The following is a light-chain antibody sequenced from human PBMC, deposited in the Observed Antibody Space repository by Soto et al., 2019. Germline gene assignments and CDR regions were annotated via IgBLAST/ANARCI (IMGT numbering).Light chain of an antibody. Sequence: EIVMTQSPATLSVSPGERATLSCRASRSVTSNLAWYQQKPGQAPRLLIYGASTRATGIPARFSGSGSGTEFTLTISNLQSEDFAVYYCQHQGTFGQGTKLEIK. CDR3: QHQGT. J-gene: IGKJ2*01. CDR1: RSVTSN. V-gene: IGKV3-15*01. CDR2: GAS.